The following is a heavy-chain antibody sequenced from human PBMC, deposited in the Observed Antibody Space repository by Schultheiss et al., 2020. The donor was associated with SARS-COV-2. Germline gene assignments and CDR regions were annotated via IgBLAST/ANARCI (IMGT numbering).Heavy chain of an antibody. Sequence: GGSLRLSCAASGFTFDDYGMSWVRQAPGKGLEWVSGISGSGGSTYYADSVKGRFTISRDNSKNTLYLQMNSLRAEDTAVYYCARLDITMVRGTDYWGQGTLVTVSS. J-gene: IGHJ4*02. CDR1: GFTFDDYG. CDR3: ARLDITMVRGTDY. CDR2: ISGSGGST. D-gene: IGHD3-10*01. V-gene: IGHV3-23*01.